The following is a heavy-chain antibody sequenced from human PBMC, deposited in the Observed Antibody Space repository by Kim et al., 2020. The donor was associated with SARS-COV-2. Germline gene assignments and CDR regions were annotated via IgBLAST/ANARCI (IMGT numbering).Heavy chain of an antibody. D-gene: IGHD2-2*01. CDR1: GFTVSSNY. CDR2: IYSGGST. Sequence: GGSLRLSCAASGFTVSSNYMSWVRQAPGKGLEWVSVIYSGGSTYYADSVKGRFTISRDNSKNTPYLQMNSLRAEDTAVYYCASTAASTPRILYYYYGMDVWGQGTTVTVSS. J-gene: IGHJ6*02. CDR3: ASTAASTPRILYYYYGMDV. V-gene: IGHV3-53*01.